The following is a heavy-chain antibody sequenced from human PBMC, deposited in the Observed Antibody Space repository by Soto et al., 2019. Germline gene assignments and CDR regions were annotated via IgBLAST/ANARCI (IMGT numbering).Heavy chain of an antibody. CDR1: GGSISSYY. V-gene: IGHV4-4*07. CDR3: ARGVLGYYYDSSGGPAFDI. D-gene: IGHD3-22*01. Sequence: SETLSLTCTVSGGSISSYYWSWIRQPAGKGLEWIGRVYTSGSTNYNPSLKSRVTMSVDTSKNQFSLKLSSVTAADTAVYYCARGVLGYYYDSSGGPAFDIWGQGTMVTVSS. J-gene: IGHJ3*02. CDR2: VYTSGST.